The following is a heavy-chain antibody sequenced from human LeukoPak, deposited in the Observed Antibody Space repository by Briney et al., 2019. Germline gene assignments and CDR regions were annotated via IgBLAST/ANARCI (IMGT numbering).Heavy chain of an antibody. CDR3: ARHAETYHDFWSGYTY. CDR1: GSCFGSYL. CDR2: IYPGDSDT. J-gene: IGHJ4*02. V-gene: IGHV5-51*01. Sequence: GESLKISCTGSGSCFGSYLIWWGRQMPGKGLEWMGIIYPGDSDTRYSPSFQGQVTISADKSISSAYLQWSSLGASDTSMNYCARHAETYHDFWSGYTYWGQGTLVTVSS. D-gene: IGHD3-3*01.